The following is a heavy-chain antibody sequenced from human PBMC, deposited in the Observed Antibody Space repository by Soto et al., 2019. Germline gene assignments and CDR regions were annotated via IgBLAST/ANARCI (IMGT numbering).Heavy chain of an antibody. CDR1: GGSIVGFY. CDR3: VRHGRIAKLQNCMGL. CDR2: IFYAGTT. J-gene: IGHJ3*01. Sequence: SETLSLTCTVSGGSIVGFYWSWMRQPPGQGLEWLGYIFYAGTTLYTPSLKSRVTISVDTSNNQFSLKLSSVTEADPVLYYCVRHGRIAKLQNCMGLWGQGTMVT. V-gene: IGHV4-59*01. D-gene: IGHD2-21*01.